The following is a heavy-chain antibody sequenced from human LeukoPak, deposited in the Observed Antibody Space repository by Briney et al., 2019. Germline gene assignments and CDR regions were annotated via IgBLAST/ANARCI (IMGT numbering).Heavy chain of an antibody. CDR3: AKGPGYYFDY. J-gene: IGHJ4*02. CDR1: GIIFSSHI. Sequence: PGGSLRLSRAASGIIFSSHIVRWVRQAPGKGLEWVSTIGDTGGTFYEDSVKGRFTISRDNSKNTVYLHMNSLRAEDTAVYYCAKGPGYYFDYWGQGTLVTVSS. CDR2: IGDTGGT. V-gene: IGHV3-23*01. D-gene: IGHD1-14*01.